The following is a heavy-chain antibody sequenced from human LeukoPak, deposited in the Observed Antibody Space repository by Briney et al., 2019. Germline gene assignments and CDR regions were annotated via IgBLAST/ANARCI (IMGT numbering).Heavy chain of an antibody. Sequence: GGSLRLSCAASGFTFSSYAMSWVRQAPGKGLEWVSAISGSGGSTYYADSVKGRFTISRDNSKNTLYLRMNSLRAEDTAVYYCAKDRAWIQLWLRVGYFDYWGQGTLVTVSS. CDR2: ISGSGGST. J-gene: IGHJ4*02. V-gene: IGHV3-23*01. D-gene: IGHD5-18*01. CDR1: GFTFSSYA. CDR3: AKDRAWIQLWLRVGYFDY.